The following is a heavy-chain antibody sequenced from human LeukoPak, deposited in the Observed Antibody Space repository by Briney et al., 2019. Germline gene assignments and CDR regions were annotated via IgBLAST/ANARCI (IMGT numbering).Heavy chain of an antibody. CDR1: GFTFDDYA. CDR3: VKDLRQSGWIYFDL. V-gene: IGHV3-43D*03. D-gene: IGHD6-19*01. Sequence: GGSLRLSCAASGFTFDDYAMHWVRQVPEKGLEWVSLITWDGVSTYYADSVKGRFTISRDNNKNYLFLEMNSLRPGDTALYYCVKDLRQSGWIYFDLWGQGTLVTVSS. J-gene: IGHJ4*02. CDR2: ITWDGVST.